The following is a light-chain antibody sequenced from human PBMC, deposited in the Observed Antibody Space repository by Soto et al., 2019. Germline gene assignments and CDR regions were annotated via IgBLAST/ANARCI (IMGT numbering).Light chain of an antibody. V-gene: IGKV2-30*01. CDR3: IDRTHGPYT. Sequence: DVLMTQSPLSLPVTLGQPASISCRSSRSLLYSDGYTYLNWFQQRPGQSPRRLIYRVSKRDSVVPDRFSVRGSGTAFTLETSRVEAEDDGVYYCIDRTHGPYTFGQGTKLEIK. CDR2: RVS. CDR1: RSLLYSDGYTY. J-gene: IGKJ2*01.